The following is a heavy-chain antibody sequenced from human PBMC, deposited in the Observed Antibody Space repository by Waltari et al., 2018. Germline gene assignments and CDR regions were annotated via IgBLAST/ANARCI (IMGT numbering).Heavy chain of an antibody. Sequence: QVQLQQWGAGLLKPSETLSLTCAVYGGSFSGYYWSWIRQPPGKGLEWIGEINHSGSTNYNPSLKSRVTISVDTSKNQFSLKLSSVTAADTAVYYCARVIVVPAAIVYYYYYYMDVWGKGTTVTISS. D-gene: IGHD2-2*01. J-gene: IGHJ6*03. V-gene: IGHV4-34*01. CDR1: GGSFSGYY. CDR2: INHSGST. CDR3: ARVIVVPAAIVYYYYYYMDV.